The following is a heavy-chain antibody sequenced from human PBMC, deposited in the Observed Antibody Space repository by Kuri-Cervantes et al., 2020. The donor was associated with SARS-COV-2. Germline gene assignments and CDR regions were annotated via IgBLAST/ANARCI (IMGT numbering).Heavy chain of an antibody. V-gene: IGHV4-31*02. Sequence: SETLSLTCTVSGVSVTTFGSYWTWIRQPPGKGLEWVGYIYYNGSTYYNPSLRSRVTISVDTSKNQFSLKLSSVTAADTAVYYCGRGPAAIITPYFDYWGQGTLVTVSS. D-gene: IGHD2-2*01. J-gene: IGHJ4*02. CDR1: GVSVTTFGSY. CDR2: IYYNGST. CDR3: GRGPAAIITPYFDY.